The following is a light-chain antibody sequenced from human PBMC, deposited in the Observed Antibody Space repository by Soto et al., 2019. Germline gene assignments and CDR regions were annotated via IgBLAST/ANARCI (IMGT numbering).Light chain of an antibody. V-gene: IGKV3-15*01. Sequence: EIVMTQSPVTLSVSPGERATLSCRASQNISRSLAWYQQKPGQGPSLLIYGTSTRAGGVPARFSGGGSGTEFTLTITSLQSEDFATYYCQQYYSFPRTFGQGTKV. CDR3: QQYYSFPRT. CDR2: GTS. J-gene: IGKJ1*01. CDR1: QNISRS.